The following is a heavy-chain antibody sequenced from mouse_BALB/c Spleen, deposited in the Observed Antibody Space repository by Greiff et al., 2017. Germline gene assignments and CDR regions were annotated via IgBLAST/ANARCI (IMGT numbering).Heavy chain of an antibody. Sequence: EVNVVESGGGLVKPGGSLKLSCAASGFTFSSYAMSWVRQTPEKRLEWVATISSGGSYTYYPDSVKGRFTISRDNAKNTLYLQMSSLRSEDTAMYYCARLAYGNYAGYAMDYWGQGTSVTVSS. D-gene: IGHD2-1*01. CDR2: ISSGGSYT. J-gene: IGHJ4*01. CDR3: ARLAYGNYAGYAMDY. V-gene: IGHV5-9-3*01. CDR1: GFTFSSYA.